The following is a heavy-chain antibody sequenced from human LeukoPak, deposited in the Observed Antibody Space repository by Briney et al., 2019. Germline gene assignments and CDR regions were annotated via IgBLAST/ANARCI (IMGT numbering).Heavy chain of an antibody. CDR2: IDPSAGST. V-gene: IGHV1-46*01. CDR3: ARAHYASSNIKVPFDV. CDR1: GYTFTNYY. Sequence: ASVKVSCKASGYTFTNYYMHWVRQAPGQGLEWMGVIDPSAGSTTYAQKFQGRVTMTRDTATSTVYMELSSLRSEDTAVYYCARAHYASSNIKVPFDVWGKGTTVTVSS. J-gene: IGHJ6*04. D-gene: IGHD3-22*01.